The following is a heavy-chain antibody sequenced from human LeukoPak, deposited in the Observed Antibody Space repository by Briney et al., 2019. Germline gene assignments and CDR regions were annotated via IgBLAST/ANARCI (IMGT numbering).Heavy chain of an antibody. V-gene: IGHV3-49*04. Sequence: PGGSLRLSCTASGFTFGDYAMSWVRQAPGKGLEWVGFIRSKAYGGTTEYAASVKGRFTISRDDSKSIAYLQMNSLKTEDTAVYYCTRAGGVVPALDYWGQGTLVTVSS. CDR3: TRAGGVVPALDY. J-gene: IGHJ4*02. D-gene: IGHD2-2*01. CDR2: IRSKAYGGTT. CDR1: GFTFGDYA.